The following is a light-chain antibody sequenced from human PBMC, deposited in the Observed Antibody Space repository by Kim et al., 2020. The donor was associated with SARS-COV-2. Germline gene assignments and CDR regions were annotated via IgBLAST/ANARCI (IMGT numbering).Light chain of an antibody. CDR2: RAS. J-gene: IGKJ3*01. CDR3: QQSYSTQFT. CDR1: QSIKNY. Sequence: DIQMTQSPSSLSAFVGDRLTITCRASQSIKNYLNWYQQKPGKAPNLLIDRASGLQTGVPSRFSGSGSGTDFTLTISSLQPEDFATYYCQQSYSTQFTFGPGTKVDIK. V-gene: IGKV1-39*01.